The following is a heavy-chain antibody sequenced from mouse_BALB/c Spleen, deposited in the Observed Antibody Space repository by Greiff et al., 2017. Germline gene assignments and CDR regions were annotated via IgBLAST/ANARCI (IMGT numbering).Heavy chain of an antibody. CDR3: ARHERVYGEDYYAMDY. J-gene: IGHJ4*01. V-gene: IGHV5-12-2*01. D-gene: IGHD1-1*01. CDR1: GFTFSSYT. CDR2: ISNGGGST. Sequence: DVQLVESGGGLVQPGGSLKLSCAASGFTFSSYTMSWVRQTPEKRLEWVAYISNGGGSTYYPDTVKGRFTISRDNAKNTLYLQMSSLKSEDTAMYYCARHERVYGEDYYAMDYWGQGTSVTVSA.